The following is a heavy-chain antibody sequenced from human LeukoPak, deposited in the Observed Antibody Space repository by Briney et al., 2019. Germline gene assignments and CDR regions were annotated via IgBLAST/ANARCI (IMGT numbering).Heavy chain of an antibody. J-gene: IGHJ6*03. D-gene: IGHD2-2*01. CDR3: ARGRYCSSTSCSYMDV. CDR2: INTDGSST. Sequence: PGGSLRLSCAASGFTFSTYWMHWVRQAPGKGLVWVSRINTDGSSTSYADSVKGRFTISRDNAKNTLYLQMNSLRAEDTAVYYCARGRYCSSTSCSYMDVWGKGTTVTVSS. V-gene: IGHV3-74*01. CDR1: GFTFSTYW.